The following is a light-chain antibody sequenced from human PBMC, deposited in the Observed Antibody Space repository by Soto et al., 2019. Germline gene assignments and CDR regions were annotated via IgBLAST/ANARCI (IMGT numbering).Light chain of an antibody. CDR2: GAS. CDR1: QSVSSN. CDR3: QQYNNWPPWT. V-gene: IGKV3-15*01. Sequence: EIVMTQSPATLSVSPGERATLSCRASQSVSSNLAWYQQKPGQAPRILIYGASTRATGIPARFSGSGSGTEFTITISSLQSEDFAVYYCQQYNNWPPWTFGQGTTVEIK. J-gene: IGKJ1*01.